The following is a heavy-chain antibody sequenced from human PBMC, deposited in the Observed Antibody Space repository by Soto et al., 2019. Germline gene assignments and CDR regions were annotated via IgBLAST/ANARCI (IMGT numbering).Heavy chain of an antibody. J-gene: IGHJ6*02. Sequence: SETLSLTCTVSTGSISSSSYYWGFIRQPPGKGLEWIGSIYYTGRTYYSPSLRSRVAISVDMSKSQFSLKLSSVTAADTAVYYCARHQKSGSFHFHGMDVWGQGTTVTVSS. V-gene: IGHV4-39*01. CDR1: TGSISSSSYY. D-gene: IGHD1-26*01. CDR3: ARHQKSGSFHFHGMDV. CDR2: IYYTGRT.